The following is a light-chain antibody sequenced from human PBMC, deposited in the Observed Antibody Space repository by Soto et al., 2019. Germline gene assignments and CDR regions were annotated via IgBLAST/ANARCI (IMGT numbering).Light chain of an antibody. V-gene: IGKV3-15*01. CDR2: GVS. J-gene: IGKJ4*01. CDR1: QRVSSN. Sequence: EIVMTQSPATLSVSPGERATLSCRASQRVSSNFAWYQQKPGQAPRLLIYGVSTRATGIPARFSGSGSGTEFTLTISSLQSEDSAVYYCQQYKNWLALTFGGGTKVDIK. CDR3: QQYKNWLALT.